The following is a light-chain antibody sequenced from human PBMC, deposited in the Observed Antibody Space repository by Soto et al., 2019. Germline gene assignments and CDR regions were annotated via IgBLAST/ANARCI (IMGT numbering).Light chain of an antibody. V-gene: IGLV2-8*01. CDR1: NNDIGGYTY. J-gene: IGLJ1*01. CDR3: SSYSRSINYV. Sequence: QSALTKPPSASGSPLQSVTISYTGSNNDIGGYTYVSWYQQLPGKAPKLIIYEVNKRPSGIPDRFSGSKSGNTASLTVSGLQPEDEAEYFCSSYSRSINYVFGTGTKVTVL. CDR2: EVN.